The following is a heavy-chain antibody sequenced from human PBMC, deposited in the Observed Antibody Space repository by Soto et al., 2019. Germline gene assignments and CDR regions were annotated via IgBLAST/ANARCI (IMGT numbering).Heavy chain of an antibody. Sequence: QVQLVQSGAEVKKPGASVKVSCKASGYTFTSYAMHWVRQAPGQRLEWMGWINAGNGNTKYSQKFQGRVTITRDTSANTAYMELSSLRSEDTAVYYCARVVAATRYFDYWGQGTLVTVSS. V-gene: IGHV1-3*01. CDR3: ARVVAATRYFDY. CDR1: GYTFTSYA. CDR2: INAGNGNT. D-gene: IGHD2-15*01. J-gene: IGHJ4*02.